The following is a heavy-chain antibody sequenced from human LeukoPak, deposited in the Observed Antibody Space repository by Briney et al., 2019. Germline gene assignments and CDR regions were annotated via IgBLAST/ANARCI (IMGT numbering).Heavy chain of an antibody. CDR3: AKDLRAAYSGLDY. CDR1: GFTFSSNS. Sequence: KPGGSLRLSCAASGFTFSSNSMNWVRQAPGKGLEWVSSISSSSSYIYYADSVKGRFTISRDNAKNSLYLQMNSLRAEDTAVYYCAKDLRAAYSGLDYWGQGTLVTVSS. J-gene: IGHJ4*02. V-gene: IGHV3-21*01. D-gene: IGHD1-26*01. CDR2: ISSSSSYI.